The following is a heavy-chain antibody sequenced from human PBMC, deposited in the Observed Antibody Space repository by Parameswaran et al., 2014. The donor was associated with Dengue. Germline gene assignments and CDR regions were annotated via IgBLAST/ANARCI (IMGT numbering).Heavy chain of an antibody. V-gene: IGHV1-18*01. CDR3: ARACDRSTSCYSSYYYYGMDV. Sequence: RLVRQAPGQGLEWMGWISAYNGNTNYAQKLQGRVTMTTDTSTSTAYMELRSLRSDDTAVYYCARACDRSTSCYSSYYYYGMDVWGQGTTVTVSS. J-gene: IGHJ6*02. CDR2: ISAYNGNT. D-gene: IGHD2-2*01.